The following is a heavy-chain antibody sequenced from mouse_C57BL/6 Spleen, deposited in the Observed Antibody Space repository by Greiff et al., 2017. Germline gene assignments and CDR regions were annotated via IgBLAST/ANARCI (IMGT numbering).Heavy chain of an antibody. CDR3: ARGSLTGWYFDV. CDR1: GYAFSSYW. CDR2: IYPGDGDT. D-gene: IGHD1-1*01. J-gene: IGHJ1*03. Sequence: QVHVKQSGAELVKPGASVKISCKASGYAFSSYWMNWVKQRPGKGLEWIGQIYPGDGDTNYNGKFKGKATLTADKSSSTAYMQLSSLTSEDSAVYFCARGSLTGWYFDVWGTGTTVTVSS. V-gene: IGHV1-80*01.